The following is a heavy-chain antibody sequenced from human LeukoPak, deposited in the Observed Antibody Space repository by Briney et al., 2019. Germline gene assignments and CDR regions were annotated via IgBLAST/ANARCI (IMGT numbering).Heavy chain of an antibody. V-gene: IGHV1-18*01. D-gene: IGHD6-13*01. CDR1: GYTFTSYG. J-gene: IGHJ6*02. CDR2: ISAYNGNT. CDR3: ARMAAAGLYYYYGMDV. Sequence: GASVKVSCKASGYTFTSYGISWVRQAPGQGLEWMGWISAYNGNTNYAQKPQGRVTMTTDTSTSTAYMELRNLRSDDTAVYYCARMAAAGLYYYYGMDVWGQGTTVTVSS.